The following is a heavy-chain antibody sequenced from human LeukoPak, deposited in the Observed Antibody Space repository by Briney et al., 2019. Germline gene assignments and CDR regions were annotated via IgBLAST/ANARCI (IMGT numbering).Heavy chain of an antibody. J-gene: IGHJ4*02. CDR3: ARGSRRFDY. Sequence: SETLTLTCTVSGGSIRSSYYYWSWIRQPPGKGLEWIGYIYYSGSTNYNPSLKSRVTISVDTSKNQFSLKLSSVTAADTAVYYCARGSRRFDYWGQGTLVTVSS. D-gene: IGHD3-10*01. V-gene: IGHV4-61*01. CDR1: GGSIRSSYYY. CDR2: IYYSGST.